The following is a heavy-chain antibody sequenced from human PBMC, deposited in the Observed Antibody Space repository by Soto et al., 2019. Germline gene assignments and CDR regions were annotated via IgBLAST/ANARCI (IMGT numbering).Heavy chain of an antibody. CDR3: AKLPVAGSSTFDY. CDR2: IRSSCDNT. Sequence: GGSLRLSCAASGFTFSSYAMSWVRQAPGKGLEWISAIRSSCDNTYYADSVKGRFTISRDNSKSTLYVQMNSLRAEDTAVYYCAKLPVAGSSTFDYWGQGVLVTVSS. J-gene: IGHJ4*02. CDR1: GFTFSSYA. D-gene: IGHD6-19*01. V-gene: IGHV3-23*01.